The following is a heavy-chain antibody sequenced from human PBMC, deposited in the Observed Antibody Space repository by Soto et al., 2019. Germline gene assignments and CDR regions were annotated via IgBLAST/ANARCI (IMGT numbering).Heavy chain of an antibody. CDR1: GYTFTGYY. J-gene: IGHJ6*02. D-gene: IGHD3-10*01. Sequence: GASVKVSCKASGYTFTGYYMHWVRQAPGQGLEWMGWINPNSGGTNYAQKFQGRVTMTRDTSISTAYMELSRLRSDDTAVYYCARCEPWFGESGGRYYYYYGMDVWGQGTTVTVSS. CDR2: INPNSGGT. V-gene: IGHV1-2*02. CDR3: ARCEPWFGESGGRYYYYYGMDV.